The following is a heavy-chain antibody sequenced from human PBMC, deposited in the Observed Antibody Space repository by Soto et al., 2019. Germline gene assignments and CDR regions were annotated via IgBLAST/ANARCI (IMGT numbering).Heavy chain of an antibody. D-gene: IGHD3-3*01. CDR1: GFTFSSYA. V-gene: IGHV3-30-3*01. CDR2: ISYDGSNK. J-gene: IGHJ3*02. CDR3: ARPPLRFLDSDAFDI. Sequence: PGGSLRLSCAASGFTFSSYAMHWVRQAPGKGLEWVAVISYDGSNKYYADSVKGRFTISRDNSKNTLYLQMNSLRAEDTAVYYCARPPLRFLDSDAFDIWGQGTMVTVSS.